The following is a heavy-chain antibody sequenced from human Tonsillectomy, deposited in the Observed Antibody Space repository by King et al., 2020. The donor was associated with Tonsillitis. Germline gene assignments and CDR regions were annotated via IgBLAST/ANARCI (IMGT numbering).Heavy chain of an antibody. CDR1: GFTFSSYW. Sequence: VQLVESGGGLVQPGGSLRLSCAASGFTFSSYWMHWVRQAPGKGLVWVSRINSDGSSTSYADSVKGRFTISRDNAKNTLYLQMNSLRAEDTAVYYCARDPPRSYYYDSSGYYLSGDAFDIWGQGTMVTVSS. J-gene: IGHJ3*02. D-gene: IGHD3-22*01. CDR3: ARDPPRSYYYDSSGYYLSGDAFDI. CDR2: INSDGSST. V-gene: IGHV3-74*01.